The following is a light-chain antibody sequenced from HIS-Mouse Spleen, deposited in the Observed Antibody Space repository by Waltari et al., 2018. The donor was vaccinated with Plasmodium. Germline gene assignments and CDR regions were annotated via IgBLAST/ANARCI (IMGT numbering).Light chain of an antibody. CDR3: QQSYSTWT. Sequence: SQTTTSPPSLCASVGDRVPIPCRASQSISNYLNWYQQKPGKAPKLLIYAASSLQSGVPSRFSGSGSGTDFTLTISSLQPEDFATYYCQQSYSTWTFGQGTKVEIK. CDR1: QSISNY. CDR2: AAS. V-gene: IGKV1-39*01. J-gene: IGKJ1*01.